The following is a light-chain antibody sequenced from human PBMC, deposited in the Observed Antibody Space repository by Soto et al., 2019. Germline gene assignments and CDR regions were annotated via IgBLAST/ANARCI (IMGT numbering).Light chain of an antibody. J-gene: IGKJ4*01. CDR1: QSVSSN. V-gene: IGKV3-15*01. CDR2: GAF. CDR3: QQYKNWPPLT. Sequence: EIVMTQSPATLSVSPGERATLSCRASQSVSSNLAWYQQKPGQAPRLLIYGAFTRATGIPARFSGSGSGTEFTLTISSLQSEDFAVYYCQQYKNWPPLTFGGETKVEIK.